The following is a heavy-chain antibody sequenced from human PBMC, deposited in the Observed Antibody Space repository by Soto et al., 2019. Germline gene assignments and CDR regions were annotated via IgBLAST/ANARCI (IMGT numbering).Heavy chain of an antibody. CDR2: IEYDGRNK. D-gene: IGHD2-15*01. CDR3: ARETNCSGGSCYSGVFDY. J-gene: IGHJ4*02. V-gene: IGHV3-30*04. CDR1: GFTFSSYA. Sequence: QVQLVESGGGVVQPGRSLRLSCAASGFTFSSYAMHWVRQAPGKGVEWVAVIEYDGRNKYYADSVKGRFTISRDNSKNSLYLQMNSLRAEDTAVYYFARETNCSGGSCYSGVFDYWGQGTLVTVSS.